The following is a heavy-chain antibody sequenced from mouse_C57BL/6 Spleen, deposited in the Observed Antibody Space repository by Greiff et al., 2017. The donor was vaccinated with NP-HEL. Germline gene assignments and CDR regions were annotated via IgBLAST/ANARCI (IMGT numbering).Heavy chain of an antibody. V-gene: IGHV3-6*01. Sequence: EVKLVESGPGLVKPSQSLSLTCSVTGYSITSGYYWNWIRQFPGNKLEWMGYISYDGSNNYNPSLKNRISITRDTSKNQFFLKLNSVTTEDTATYYCARAGNVNYWYFDVWGTGTTVTVSS. CDR3: ARAGNVNYWYFDV. CDR2: ISYDGSN. CDR1: GYSITSGYY. D-gene: IGHD2-1*01. J-gene: IGHJ1*03.